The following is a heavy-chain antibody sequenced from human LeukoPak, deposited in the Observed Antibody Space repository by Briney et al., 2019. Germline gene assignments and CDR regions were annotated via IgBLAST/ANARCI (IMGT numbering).Heavy chain of an antibody. CDR1: GVSISSSSYY. Sequence: PSETLSLTCTVSGVSISSSSYYWGWLRQPPGKGLEWIVSIYYSGSTYYNPSLKSRVTISVDTSKNQFSLKLSSVTAADTAVYYCARGLWAGIQLPYYYYMDVWGKGTTVTVSS. D-gene: IGHD5-18*01. V-gene: IGHV4-39*01. CDR3: ARGLWAGIQLPYYYYMDV. CDR2: IYYSGST. J-gene: IGHJ6*03.